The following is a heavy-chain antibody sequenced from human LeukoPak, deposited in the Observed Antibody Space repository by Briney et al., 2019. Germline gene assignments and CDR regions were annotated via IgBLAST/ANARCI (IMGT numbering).Heavy chain of an antibody. CDR1: GVSISNYY. D-gene: IGHD3-9*01. CDR3: ARAASYDIFYD. CDR2: IYYSGST. J-gene: IGHJ4*02. V-gene: IGHV4-59*01. Sequence: SETLSLTCTVSGVSISNYYWTWIRQPPGKGLEWIGYIYYSGSTNYNPSLESRVTISVDTSKNQFSLNLRSVTAADTAVYYCARAASYDIFYDWGQGTLVTVSS.